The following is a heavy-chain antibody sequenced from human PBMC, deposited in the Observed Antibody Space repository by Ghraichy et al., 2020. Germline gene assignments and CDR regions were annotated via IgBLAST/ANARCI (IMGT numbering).Heavy chain of an antibody. J-gene: IGHJ4*02. CDR1: GFTFSSYW. CDR2: IKQDGSEK. CDR3: ATSTMARGAYDY. D-gene: IGHD3-10*01. Sequence: LSLTCAASGFTFSSYWMNWVRQAPGKGLEWVANIKQDGSEKYYADSVKGRFTISRDNAKNSLYLQMNSLRAEDTAVYYCATSTMARGAYDYWGQGTLVTVSS. V-gene: IGHV3-7*03.